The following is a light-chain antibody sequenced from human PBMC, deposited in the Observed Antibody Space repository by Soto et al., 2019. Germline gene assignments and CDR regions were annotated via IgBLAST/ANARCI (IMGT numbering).Light chain of an antibody. V-gene: IGKV3-11*01. Sequence: EILMTQSPATLSVSLGERATLTCRASQSVSSWLAWYQQKPGTAPRVLMYHASNRHSGIPARFSGSGSGTDFTLTISSLEPEDFAVYYCQQCSNWPRTFGRGTKVDIK. J-gene: IGKJ4*01. CDR1: QSVSSW. CDR2: HAS. CDR3: QQCSNWPRT.